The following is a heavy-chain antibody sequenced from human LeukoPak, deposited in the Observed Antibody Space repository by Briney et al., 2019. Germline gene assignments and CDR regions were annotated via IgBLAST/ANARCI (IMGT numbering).Heavy chain of an antibody. CDR3: ARDVYSGSNFATKPLIDD. CDR1: GFTFRSSA. J-gene: IGHJ4*02. Sequence: GGSLRLSCAASGFTFRSSAMHWVRQAPGKGLEWVADILWDETDKYYADSEQGRVKSSSDNSKDTLYLQMNSLRVEDTAVYYCARDVYSGSNFATKPLIDDWGQGTLVTVSS. D-gene: IGHD1-26*01. CDR2: ILWDETDK. V-gene: IGHV3-30*04.